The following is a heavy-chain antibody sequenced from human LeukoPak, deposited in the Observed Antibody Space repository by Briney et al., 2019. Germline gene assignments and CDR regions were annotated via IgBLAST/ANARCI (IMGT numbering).Heavy chain of an antibody. CDR1: GGSISSYY. CDR2: IYTSGST. CDR3: ATGGSGYWFFDL. D-gene: IGHD2-8*02. J-gene: IGHJ2*01. Sequence: KPSETLSLTCTVSGGSISSYYCSWIRQPAGKGLEWIGRIYTSGSTNYNPSLKSRVTISVDKSKNQFSLKLSSVTAADTAVYYCATGGSGYWFFDLWGRGTLVTVSS. V-gene: IGHV4-4*07.